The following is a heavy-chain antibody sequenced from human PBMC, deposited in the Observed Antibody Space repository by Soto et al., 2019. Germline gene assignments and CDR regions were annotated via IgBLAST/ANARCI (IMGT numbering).Heavy chain of an antibody. CDR3: ARPYSNSWSTYFDY. CDR2: INTGNGDT. V-gene: IGHV1-3*04. J-gene: IGHJ4*02. CDR1: GYSFTTYF. Sequence: GASVKVSCKTSGYSFTTYFMHWVRQAPGQRLEWMGWINTGNGDTKYSQQFQGRVTIARDTSASTTYMELSSLRSEDTDVYYCARPYSNSWSTYFDYWGQGTLVTVSS. D-gene: IGHD6-13*01.